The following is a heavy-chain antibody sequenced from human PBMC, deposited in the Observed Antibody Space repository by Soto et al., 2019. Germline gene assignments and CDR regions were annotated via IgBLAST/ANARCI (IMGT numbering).Heavy chain of an antibody. CDR3: ARNGYSSSFFHYGMDV. CDR1: GYSFTSYW. V-gene: IGHV5-51*01. Sequence: LGESLKISCKGSGYSFTSYWIGWVRQMPGKGLEWMGIIYPGDSDTRYSPSFQGQVTISADKSISTAYLQWSSLKASDTAMYYCARNGYSSSFFHYGMDVWGQGTTVTVSS. J-gene: IGHJ6*02. CDR2: IYPGDSDT. D-gene: IGHD6-6*01.